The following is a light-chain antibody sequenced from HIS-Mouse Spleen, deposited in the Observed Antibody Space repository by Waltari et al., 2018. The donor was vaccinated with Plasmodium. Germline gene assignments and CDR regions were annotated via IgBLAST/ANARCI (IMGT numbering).Light chain of an antibody. Sequence: SSELTQDPAVSVALGQTVRITCQGDSLRSYYASWYQQKPGQAPVLGIYGKNNRPSGIPDRFSGSSSGNTAYLTTTGAQAEDEADYYCNSRDSSGNHQVFGGGTKLTVL. CDR1: SLRSYY. V-gene: IGLV3-19*01. CDR2: GKN. CDR3: NSRDSSGNHQV. J-gene: IGLJ3*02.